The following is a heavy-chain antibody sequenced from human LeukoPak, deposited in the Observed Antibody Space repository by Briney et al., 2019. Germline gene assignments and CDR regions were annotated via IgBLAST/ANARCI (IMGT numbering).Heavy chain of an antibody. J-gene: IGHJ2*01. CDR3: ARRPYYGDYGHFDL. Sequence: SETLSLTCTVSGGSISSSSYYWGWIRQPPGKGLEWIGSIYYSGSTYYNPSLKSRVTISVDTSKNQFSLKLSSVTAADTAVYYCARRPYYGDYGHFDLWGRGTLVTVSS. D-gene: IGHD4-17*01. CDR1: GGSISSSSYY. CDR2: IYYSGST. V-gene: IGHV4-39*01.